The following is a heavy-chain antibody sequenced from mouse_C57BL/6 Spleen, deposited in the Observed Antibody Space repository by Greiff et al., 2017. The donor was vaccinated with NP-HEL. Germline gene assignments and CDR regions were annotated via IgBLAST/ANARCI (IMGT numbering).Heavy chain of an antibody. J-gene: IGHJ1*03. CDR3: TRPPYDWYFDV. V-gene: IGHV5-9-1*02. Sequence: EVKVVESGEGLVKPGGSLKLSCAASGFTFSSYAMSWVRQTPEKRLEWVAYISSGGDYIYYADTVKGRFTISRDNARNTLYLQMSSLKSEDTAMYYCTRPPYDWYFDVWGTGTTVTVSS. CDR1: GFTFSSYA. CDR2: ISSGGDYI. D-gene: IGHD1-1*01.